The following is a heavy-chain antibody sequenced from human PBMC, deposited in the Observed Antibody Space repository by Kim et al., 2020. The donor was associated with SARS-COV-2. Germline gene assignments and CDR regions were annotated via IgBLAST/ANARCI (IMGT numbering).Heavy chain of an antibody. D-gene: IGHD2-21*02. J-gene: IGHJ6*02. CDR3: AKDIVVVTAIPYYYYGMDV. V-gene: IGHV3-9*01. Sequence: GGSLRRSCAASGFTFGDYGIHWVRQVPGKGLEWVSGISWNSGSIGDADSVKGRFSISRDNARNSLYLQMNSLRAEDTALYYCAKDIVVVTAIPYYYYGMDVWGQGTTVTVSS. CDR1: GFTFGDYG. CDR2: ISWNSGSI.